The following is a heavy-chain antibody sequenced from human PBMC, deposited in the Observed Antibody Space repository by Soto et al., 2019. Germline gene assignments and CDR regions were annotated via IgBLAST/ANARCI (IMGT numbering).Heavy chain of an antibody. CDR3: TGEVASGY. Sequence: ESGGGVVPPGRSLRLSCAASGFTFSSYGMHWVRQAPGKGLEWVAVISKDGSVKYYADSVKGRFTISRDNSKNTLYLQMNSLGAEDTAAYYCTGEVASGYWGQGTLVTVSS. CDR2: ISKDGSVK. J-gene: IGHJ4*02. V-gene: IGHV3-30*03. D-gene: IGHD2-8*02. CDR1: GFTFSSYG.